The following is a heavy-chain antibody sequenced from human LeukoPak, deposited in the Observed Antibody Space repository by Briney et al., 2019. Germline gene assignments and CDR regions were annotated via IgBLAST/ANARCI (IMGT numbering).Heavy chain of an antibody. V-gene: IGHV4-39*01. CDR2: IYYSGST. Sequence: PSETLSLTCTVSGGSISSSSYYWGWIRQPPGKGLEWIGSIYYSGSTYYNPSLKSRVTISVDTSKNQFSLKLSSVTAADTAVYYCARQGKNNDFDYWGQGTLVTVSS. J-gene: IGHJ4*02. CDR3: ARQGKNNDFDY. CDR1: GGSISSSSYY. D-gene: IGHD1-14*01.